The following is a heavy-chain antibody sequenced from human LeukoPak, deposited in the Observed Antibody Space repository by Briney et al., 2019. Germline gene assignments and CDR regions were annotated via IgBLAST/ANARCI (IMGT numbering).Heavy chain of an antibody. CDR3: AIAQLPPRFDL. J-gene: IGHJ2*01. CDR1: GGSISSGSYY. Sequence: SETLSLTCTVSGGSISSGSYYWSWIRQPAENGLEWIGRIYTSGSTNYNPSFKSRVPISVDTPMNQSFRKLSSVTSADTDVYYFAIAQLPPRFDLWGRGTLVTVSS. D-gene: IGHD4-23*01. V-gene: IGHV4-61*02. CDR2: IYTSGST.